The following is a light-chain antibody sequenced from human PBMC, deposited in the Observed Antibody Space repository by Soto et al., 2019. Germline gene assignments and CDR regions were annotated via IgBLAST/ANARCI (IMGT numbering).Light chain of an antibody. CDR3: QQYNNWPPWT. Sequence: EIVMTQSPATLSVSPGERATLSCRACQSVSSNYLAWYQQKPGQAPRLIIYAAYSRATGIPARFSGSGSGTEFTLTISSLQSEDFAVYFCQQYNNWPPWTCGQGTKVDIK. CDR2: AAY. J-gene: IGKJ1*01. V-gene: IGKV3D-15*01. CDR1: QSVSSN.